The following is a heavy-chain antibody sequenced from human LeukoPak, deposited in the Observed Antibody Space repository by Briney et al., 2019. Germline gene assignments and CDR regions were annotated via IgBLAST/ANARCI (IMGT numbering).Heavy chain of an antibody. D-gene: IGHD6-19*01. J-gene: IGHJ5*02. V-gene: IGHV5-51*01. CDR1: GYSFTSYW. Sequence: PGESLKISCQGSGYSFTSYWIGWVPQMPGKGLGWMWIIYPGDSDTRYSPSFQGQVTISADKSISTAYLQWSSLKASDTAMYYCARDYSSGWYGRFDPWGQGTLVTVSS. CDR2: IYPGDSDT. CDR3: ARDYSSGWYGRFDP.